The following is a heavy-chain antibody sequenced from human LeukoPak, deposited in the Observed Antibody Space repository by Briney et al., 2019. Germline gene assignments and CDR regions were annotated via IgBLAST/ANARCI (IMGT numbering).Heavy chain of an antibody. J-gene: IGHJ4*02. Sequence: PSETLSLTCSVSGAYITSHYWSWIRRPPGKGLEWIGYVHSSGTTNYNPSLQSRVTISTDMSQNQFSLRLSSVTAADTAVYYCARGPHMIGTTRHWGQGTLVTVSS. CDR3: ARGPHMIGTTRH. D-gene: IGHD1-7*01. V-gene: IGHV4-59*11. CDR2: VHSSGTT. CDR1: GAYITSHY.